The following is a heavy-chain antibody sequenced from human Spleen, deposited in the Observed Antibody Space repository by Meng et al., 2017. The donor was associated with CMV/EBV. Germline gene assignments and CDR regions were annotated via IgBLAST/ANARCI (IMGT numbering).Heavy chain of an antibody. Sequence: ASVKVSCKASGYRLTSYSITWVRQAPGQGLEWMGWVSGYNSNTNYAQKVQGRVTMTTDTSTSTAYMELRSLRSDDTAMYYCARNGLLRYCSDAGCHYDHYAMDVWGQGTTVTVSS. CDR1: GYRLTSYS. CDR2: VSGYNSNT. D-gene: IGHD2-15*01. J-gene: IGHJ6*02. CDR3: ARNGLLRYCSDAGCHYDHYAMDV. V-gene: IGHV1-18*01.